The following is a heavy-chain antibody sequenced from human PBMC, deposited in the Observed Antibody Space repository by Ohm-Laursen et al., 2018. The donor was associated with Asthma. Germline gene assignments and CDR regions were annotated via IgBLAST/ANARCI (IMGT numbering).Heavy chain of an antibody. V-gene: IGHV3-30*04. Sequence: SLRLSCAASGFNFNSSAMHWVRQAPGKGPEWVAVISQDGSSEYYADSVKGRFTISRDNSKNTLYLQMSRLRTEDTAVYSCAKDFRDAFDVWGQGTMVTVSS. CDR1: GFNFNSSA. J-gene: IGHJ3*01. CDR2: ISQDGSSE. CDR3: AKDFRDAFDV.